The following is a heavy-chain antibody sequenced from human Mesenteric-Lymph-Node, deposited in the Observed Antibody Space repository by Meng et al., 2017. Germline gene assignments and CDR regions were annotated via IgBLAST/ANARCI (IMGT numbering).Heavy chain of an antibody. J-gene: IGHJ4*02. CDR1: GFTISRNW. D-gene: IGHD6-19*01. Sequence: EVQLVESGGGLVQPGGSLRLSCAAFGFTISRNWLHWVRQAPGKGLVWVSRINSDGRTTNYADSVKGRFTISRDNAKNTLYLQMNSLRAEDTAVYFCTGLSGPFDYWGQGTLVTVSS. CDR2: INSDGRTT. V-gene: IGHV3-74*01. CDR3: TGLSGPFDY.